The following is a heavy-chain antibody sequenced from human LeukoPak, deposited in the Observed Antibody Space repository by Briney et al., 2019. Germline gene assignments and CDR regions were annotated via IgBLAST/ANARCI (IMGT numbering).Heavy chain of an antibody. V-gene: IGHV4-39*01. CDR3: ARHRGRDGYNFYYYGMDV. CDR1: GGSISSSSYY. Sequence: PSETPSLTCTVSGGSISSSSYYWGWIRQPPGKGLEWIGSIYYSGSTYYNPSLKSRVTISVDTSKNQFSLKLSSVTAADTAVYYCARHRGRDGYNFYYYGMDVWGQGTTVTVSS. D-gene: IGHD5-24*01. CDR2: IYYSGST. J-gene: IGHJ6*02.